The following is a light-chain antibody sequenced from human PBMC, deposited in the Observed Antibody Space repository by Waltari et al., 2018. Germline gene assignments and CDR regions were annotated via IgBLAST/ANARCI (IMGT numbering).Light chain of an antibody. Sequence: QSALPQPASGPGPPGSSTTIPSPGTTSNVGSYNIFSWYQQHPGKAPKLMIYEVTNRPSGLSNRFSGSKSGNTASLTITELQAEDEADYYCSSYAGNDLVIFGGGTKLTVL. CDR1: TSNVGSYNI. CDR2: EVT. V-gene: IGLV2-14*01. CDR3: SSYAGNDLVI. J-gene: IGLJ2*01.